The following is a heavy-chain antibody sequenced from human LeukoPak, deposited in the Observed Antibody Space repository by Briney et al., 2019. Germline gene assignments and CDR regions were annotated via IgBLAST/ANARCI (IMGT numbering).Heavy chain of an antibody. CDR1: GFTVRSYS. CDR2: ISSSSSTI. V-gene: IGHV3-48*02. CDR3: VTDGENLLVRAIDY. Sequence: RSLRLSCAASGFTVRSYSMNWVGQARGQGLEWVSYISSSSSTIYYADSVKGRFTISRDNAKNSLYLQMNSLRDEDTAVYYCVTDGENLLVRAIDYWGQGTLATVSS. D-gene: IGHD3-10*01. J-gene: IGHJ4*02.